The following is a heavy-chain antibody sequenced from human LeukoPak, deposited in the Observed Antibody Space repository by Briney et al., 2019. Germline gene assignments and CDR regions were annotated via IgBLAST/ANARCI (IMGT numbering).Heavy chain of an antibody. V-gene: IGHV1-69*04. CDR1: GGTFSSYA. CDR3: ARGNTSHCYTRGFDCYYYGMDV. D-gene: IGHD2-2*02. Sequence: GASVKVSCKASGGTFSSYAISWVRQAPGQGLEWMGRIIPIFGIANYAQKFQGRVTITADKSTSTAYMELSSLRSEDTAVYYRARGNTSHCYTRGFDCYYYGMDVWGQGTTVTVSS. J-gene: IGHJ6*02. CDR2: IIPIFGIA.